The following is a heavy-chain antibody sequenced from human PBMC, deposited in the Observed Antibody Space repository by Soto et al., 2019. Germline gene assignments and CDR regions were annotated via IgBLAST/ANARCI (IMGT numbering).Heavy chain of an antibody. CDR2: ISYDGSNK. CDR1: GFTFSSYG. D-gene: IGHD3-22*01. V-gene: IGHV3-30*18. Sequence: QVQLVESGGGVVQPGRSLRLSCAASGFTFSSYGMHWVRQAPGKGLEWVAVISYDGSNKYYADSVKGRFTISRDNSKNTLYLQMNSLRAEDTAVYYCAKDGNGGYYDSSGYVDYWGQGTLVTVSS. CDR3: AKDGNGGYYDSSGYVDY. J-gene: IGHJ4*02.